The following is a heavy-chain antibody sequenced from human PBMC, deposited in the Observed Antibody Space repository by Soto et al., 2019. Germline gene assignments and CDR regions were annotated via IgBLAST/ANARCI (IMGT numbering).Heavy chain of an antibody. CDR2: TYYRSKWYN. D-gene: IGHD3-22*01. CDR3: ARDEGYYDSSGYRGGAFDI. J-gene: IGHJ3*02. V-gene: IGHV6-1*01. CDR1: GDSVSSNGAA. Sequence: SQTLSLTCAISGDSVSSNGAAWNWIRQSPSRGLEWLGRTYYRSKWYNDYAVSVKSRITINPDTSKNQFSLQLNSVTPEDTAVYYCARDEGYYDSSGYRGGAFDIWGQGTMVTASS.